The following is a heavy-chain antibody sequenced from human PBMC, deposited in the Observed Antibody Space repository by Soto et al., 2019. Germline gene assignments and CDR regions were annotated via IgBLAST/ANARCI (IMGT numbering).Heavy chain of an antibody. J-gene: IGHJ6*02. CDR3: ASLAVGDSANYYYYYGMDV. CDR1: GFTFSVYA. V-gene: IGHV3-23*01. CDR2: VTANGGST. D-gene: IGHD4-17*01. Sequence: GGSLRLSCAATGFTFSVYAMTWVRQAPGKGLEWVSAVTANGGSTYSADSVKGRFTISRDNSKSTLFLQMNSLRAEDTAVYYCASLAVGDSANYYYYYGMDVWGQGTTVTVSS.